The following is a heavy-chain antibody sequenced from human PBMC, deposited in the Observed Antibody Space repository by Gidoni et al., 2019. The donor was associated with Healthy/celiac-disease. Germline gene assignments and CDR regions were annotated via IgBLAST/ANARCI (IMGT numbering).Heavy chain of an antibody. D-gene: IGHD6-13*01. J-gene: IGHJ6*02. Sequence: EVQLVESGGGLVQPGRSLRLSCAASGFTFDDYAMPWVRQAPGKGLEWVSGISWNSGSIGYADSVKGRFTISRDNAKNSLYLQMNSLRAEDTALYYCAKEKVVAAAGTGDYYYGMDVWGQGTTVTVSS. CDR1: GFTFDDYA. CDR3: AKEKVVAAAGTGDYYYGMDV. V-gene: IGHV3-9*01. CDR2: ISWNSGSI.